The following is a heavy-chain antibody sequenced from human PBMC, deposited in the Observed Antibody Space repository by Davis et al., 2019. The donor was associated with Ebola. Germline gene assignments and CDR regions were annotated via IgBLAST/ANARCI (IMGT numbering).Heavy chain of an antibody. Sequence: GGSLRLSCAASGFIFEDFGMHWVRQVPGKGLEWISGVTSNSGRIAYADFVRGRFTVSRDNAKKSLFLQINSLRPEDTALYYCARDTSVTVVPPFSAFDMWGPGTMVTVSS. D-gene: IGHD2-2*01. CDR2: VTSNSGRI. CDR1: GFIFEDFG. V-gene: IGHV3-9*01. CDR3: ARDTSVTVVPPFSAFDM. J-gene: IGHJ3*02.